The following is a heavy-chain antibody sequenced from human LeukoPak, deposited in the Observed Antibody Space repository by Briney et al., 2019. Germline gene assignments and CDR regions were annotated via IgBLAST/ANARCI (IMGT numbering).Heavy chain of an antibody. Sequence: ASVKVSCKASGYTFTSYGISWVRQAPGQGLEWMGWISAYNGNTNYAQKLQGRITMTTDTSTSTAYMELRSLRSDDTAVYYCARVNRDSSGYYYRYWGQGTLVTVSS. CDR1: GYTFTSYG. V-gene: IGHV1-18*01. CDR2: ISAYNGNT. D-gene: IGHD3-22*01. CDR3: ARVNRDSSGYYYRY. J-gene: IGHJ4*02.